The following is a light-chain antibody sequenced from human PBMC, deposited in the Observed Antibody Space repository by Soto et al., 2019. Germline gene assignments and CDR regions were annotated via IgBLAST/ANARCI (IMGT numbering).Light chain of an antibody. V-gene: IGLV1-44*01. CDR2: SNN. CDR3: AAWDDSLNGVI. J-gene: IGLJ2*01. CDR1: SSNIGSHT. Sequence: QSVLTQPPSASGTPGQRITISCSGSSSNIGSHTVNWHQQVPGTAPKLLIYSNNERPSGVPDRFSGSKSGTSASLAISGLQSGDEADYYCAAWDDSLNGVIFGGGTKL.